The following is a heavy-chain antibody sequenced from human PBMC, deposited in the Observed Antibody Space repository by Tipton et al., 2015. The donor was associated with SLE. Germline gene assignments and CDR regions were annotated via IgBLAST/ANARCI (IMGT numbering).Heavy chain of an antibody. CDR1: GGSISSSSYY. CDR2: IYYSGST. CDR3: ARLSSSWYKAFDP. J-gene: IGHJ5*02. V-gene: IGHV4-39*01. Sequence: TLSLTCTVSGGSISSSSYYWGWIRQPPGKGLEWIGSIYYSGSTYHNPSLKSRVTISVDTSKNQFSLKLSSVTAADTAVYYCARLSSSWYKAFDPWGQGTLVTVSS. D-gene: IGHD6-13*01.